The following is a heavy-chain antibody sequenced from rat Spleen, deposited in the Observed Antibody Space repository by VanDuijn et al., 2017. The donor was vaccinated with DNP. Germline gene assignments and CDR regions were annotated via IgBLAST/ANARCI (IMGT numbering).Heavy chain of an antibody. Sequence: QVQLKESGPGLVQPSQTLSLTCTVSGFSLTSNSVHWVRLPPGKGLEWIGTMWSGGTTDYNSALKSRLSISRDTSKSQVFLKMNSLQPEDTGTYYCARHEAAPVDYWGQGVMVTVSS. V-gene: IGHV2-1*01. D-gene: IGHD1-2*01. CDR2: MWSGGTT. J-gene: IGHJ2*01. CDR1: GFSLTSNS. CDR3: ARHEAAPVDY.